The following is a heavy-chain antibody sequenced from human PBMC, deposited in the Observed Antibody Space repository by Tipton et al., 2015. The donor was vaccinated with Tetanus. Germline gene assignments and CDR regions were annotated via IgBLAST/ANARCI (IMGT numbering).Heavy chain of an antibody. Sequence: SLRLSCAASGFIVSGNYLSWVRQAPGKGLEWVSLIYSSGSTYYADSVKGRFTISRDSSKNTLYLQMNSLRAEDTAVYFCARDLRFDYSGGYYSYGMDVWGQGTTVTVSS. CDR3: ARDLRFDYSGGYYSYGMDV. J-gene: IGHJ6*02. CDR1: GFIVSGNY. V-gene: IGHV3-66*01. CDR2: IYSSGST. D-gene: IGHD4-11*01.